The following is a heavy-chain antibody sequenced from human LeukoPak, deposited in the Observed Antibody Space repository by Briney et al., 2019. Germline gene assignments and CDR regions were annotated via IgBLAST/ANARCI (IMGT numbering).Heavy chain of an antibody. Sequence: SETLSLTCTVSGDSIKNNYWSGIRQPPGKGLEWIGYIYDSGSAKYNPSLKSRVTFSVDTSKNLFSLKLTSSTAADTAVYYCSTCRDEFGDYGSTCWGQGTLVTVSS. D-gene: IGHD4-17*01. V-gene: IGHV4-59*01. CDR2: IYDSGSA. CDR3: STCRDEFGDYGSTC. J-gene: IGHJ4*02. CDR1: GDSIKNNY.